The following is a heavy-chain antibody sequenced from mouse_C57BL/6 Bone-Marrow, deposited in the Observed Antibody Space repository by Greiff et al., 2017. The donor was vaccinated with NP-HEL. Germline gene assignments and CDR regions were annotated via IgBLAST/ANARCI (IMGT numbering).Heavy chain of an antibody. CDR1: GYTFTSYG. J-gene: IGHJ3*01. V-gene: IGHV1-81*01. D-gene: IGHD3-1*01. CDR2: IYPRSGNT. Sequence: QVQLQQSGAELARPGASVKLSCKASGYTFTSYGISWVKQRTGQGLEWIGEIYPRSGNTYYNEKFKGKATLTADKSSSTAYMELRSLTSEDSAVYLCARSVGRCSWLPYRGQGTLVTVSA. CDR3: ARSVGRCSWLPY.